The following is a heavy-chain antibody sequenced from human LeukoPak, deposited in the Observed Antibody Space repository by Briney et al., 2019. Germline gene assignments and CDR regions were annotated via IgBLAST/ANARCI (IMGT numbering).Heavy chain of an antibody. CDR3: ARDPSGTYYGGGWFDP. Sequence: PGGSLRLSCAASGFTFSSYWMYWVRQTPGKELVWVSRINSDGSSTSYADSVKGRFTISRDNAKNTLYLQMNSLRAEDTAVYYCARDPSGTYYGGGWFDPWGQGTLVTVSS. J-gene: IGHJ5*02. CDR1: GFTFSSYW. V-gene: IGHV3-74*01. D-gene: IGHD1-26*01. CDR2: INSDGSST.